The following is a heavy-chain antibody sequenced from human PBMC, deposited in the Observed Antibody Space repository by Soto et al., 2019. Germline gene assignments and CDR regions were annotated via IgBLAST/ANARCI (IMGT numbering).Heavy chain of an antibody. CDR3: ARDRDTAMVPDAFDI. CDR2: IKQDGSEK. V-gene: IGHV3-7*01. Sequence: QSGGSLRLSCAASGFTFSSYWMSWVRQAPGKGLEWVANIKQDGSEKYYVDSVKGRFTISRDNAKNSLYLQMNSLRAEDTAVYYCARDRDTAMVPDAFDIWGQGTMVTVSS. J-gene: IGHJ3*02. CDR1: GFTFSSYW. D-gene: IGHD5-18*01.